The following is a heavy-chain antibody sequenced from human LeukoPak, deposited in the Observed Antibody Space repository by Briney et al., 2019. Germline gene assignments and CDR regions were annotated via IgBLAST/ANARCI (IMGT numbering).Heavy chain of an antibody. CDR2: INTDGSST. D-gene: IGHD6-13*01. Sequence: GGPLRLSGAASGFTFSSYWTHWFRQAPGKGLVWVYRINTDGSSTTYADSVKGRFTISRDNAKNTLYLQMNSLRAEDTAVYYCARTAAVGTTGPYYYMDVWGKGTTVTVSS. V-gene: IGHV3-74*03. CDR3: ARTAAVGTTGPYYYMDV. J-gene: IGHJ6*03. CDR1: GFTFSSYW.